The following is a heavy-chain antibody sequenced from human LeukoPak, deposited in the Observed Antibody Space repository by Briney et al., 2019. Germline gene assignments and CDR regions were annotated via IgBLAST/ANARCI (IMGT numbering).Heavy chain of an antibody. Sequence: SVKVSCKASGGTFANYAVNWVREAPGLGLEWMGRIIPMLGKTNSAQKFQDRVTFTADKSTGTAYMELTHLRPDDTAVYFCARGLFGGFAAAPFDHWGQGTLVTVSP. CDR1: GGTFANYA. D-gene: IGHD2-2*01. V-gene: IGHV1-69*04. J-gene: IGHJ4*02. CDR3: ARGLFGGFAAAPFDH. CDR2: IIPMLGKT.